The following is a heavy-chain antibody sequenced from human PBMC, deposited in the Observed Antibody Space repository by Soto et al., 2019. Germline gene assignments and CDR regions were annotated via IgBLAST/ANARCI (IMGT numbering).Heavy chain of an antibody. CDR2: INHSGST. J-gene: IGHJ4*02. CDR3: ARERRMAY. Sequence: QVQLQQWGAGLLKPSETLSLTCAVYGGSFSGYYWSWIRQPPGKGLEGIGEINHSGSTNYNPSLKSLVTISVDTSKNQFSLKLSSVTAADTAVYYCARERRMAYWGQGTLVTVS. V-gene: IGHV4-34*01. CDR1: GGSFSGYY. D-gene: IGHD2-8*01.